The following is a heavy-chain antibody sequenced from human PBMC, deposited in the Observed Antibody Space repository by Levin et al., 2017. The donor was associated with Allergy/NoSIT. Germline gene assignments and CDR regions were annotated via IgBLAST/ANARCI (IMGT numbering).Heavy chain of an antibody. V-gene: IGHV1-69*04. Sequence: ASVKVSCKASGGTFSSYAISWVRQAPGQGLEWMGRIIPILGIANYAQKFQGRVTITADKSTSTAYMELSSLRSEDTAVYYCARAFIVGATKYAFDIWGQGTMVTVSS. D-gene: IGHD1-26*01. CDR1: GGTFSSYA. CDR2: IIPILGIA. J-gene: IGHJ3*02. CDR3: ARAFIVGATKYAFDI.